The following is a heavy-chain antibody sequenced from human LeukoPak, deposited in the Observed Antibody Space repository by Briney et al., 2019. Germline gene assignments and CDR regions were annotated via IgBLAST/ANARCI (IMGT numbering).Heavy chain of an antibody. CDR1: GGSISSGDYY. CDR2: IYYSGST. D-gene: IGHD3-3*01. V-gene: IGHV4-30-4*08. Sequence: PSETLSLTCTVSGGSISSGDYYWSWIRQPPGKGLEWIGYIYYSGSTYYNPSLKSRVTISVDTSKNQFSLKLSSVTAADTAVYYCARDGGYDFWSGYYTYNWFDPWGQGTLVTVSS. CDR3: ARDGGYDFWSGYYTYNWFDP. J-gene: IGHJ5*02.